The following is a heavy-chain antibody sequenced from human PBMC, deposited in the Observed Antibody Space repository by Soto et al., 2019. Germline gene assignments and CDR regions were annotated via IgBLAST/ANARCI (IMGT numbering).Heavy chain of an antibody. CDR3: ARGGGDYYASDY. D-gene: IGHD3-22*01. CDR2: ISSSSYYI. CDR1: GFTFSTYN. Sequence: EVQLVEFGGGLVKPGGSLRLSCAASGFTFSTYNMNWVRQAPGKGLEWVSSISSSSYYIYYADSVKGRVTISRDNAKNSLYLQMNSLRAEDSAVYYCARGGGDYYASDYWGQGTLVTVSS. J-gene: IGHJ4*02. V-gene: IGHV3-21*01.